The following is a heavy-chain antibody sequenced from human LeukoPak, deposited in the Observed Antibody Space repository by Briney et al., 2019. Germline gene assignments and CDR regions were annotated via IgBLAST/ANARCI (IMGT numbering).Heavy chain of an antibody. V-gene: IGHV1-69*13. CDR1: GGTFSSYA. D-gene: IGHD4-17*01. CDR3: ATTTLTSRIGRDY. J-gene: IGHJ4*02. CDR2: ITPIFGTA. Sequence: SVTVSFKASGGTFSSYAISWVRQAPGQGLEWMGGITPIFGTANYAQKFQGRVTITADESTSTAYMELSSLRSEDTAVYYCATTTLTSRIGRDYWGQGTLVTVSS.